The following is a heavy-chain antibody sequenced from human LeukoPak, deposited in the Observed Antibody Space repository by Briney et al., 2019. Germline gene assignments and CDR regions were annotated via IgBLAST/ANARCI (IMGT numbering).Heavy chain of an antibody. J-gene: IGHJ4*02. CDR3: ARDMVDCGGDCSLDY. CDR1: GGTFSSYA. Sequence: EASVKVSCKASGGTFSSYAISWVRQAPGQGLEWMGGIIPIFGTANYAQKFQGRVTITTDESTSTAYMELSSPRSEDTAVYYCARDMVDCGGDCSLDYWGQGTLVTVSS. CDR2: IIPIFGTA. V-gene: IGHV1-69*05. D-gene: IGHD2-21*01.